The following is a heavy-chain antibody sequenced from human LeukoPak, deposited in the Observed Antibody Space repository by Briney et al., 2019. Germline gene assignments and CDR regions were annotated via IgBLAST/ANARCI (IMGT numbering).Heavy chain of an antibody. V-gene: IGHV3-53*01. CDR1: GFTVSSNY. D-gene: IGHD3-3*01. CDR3: ARERPDYDFWSGYMDV. Sequence: PGGSLRLSCAASGFTVSSNYMSWVRQAPGKGLEWVSVIYSGGSTYYADSVKGRFTISRDNSKNTLYLQMNSRRTEDTAVYYCARERPDYDFWSGYMDVWGKGTTVTVSS. CDR2: IYSGGST. J-gene: IGHJ6*03.